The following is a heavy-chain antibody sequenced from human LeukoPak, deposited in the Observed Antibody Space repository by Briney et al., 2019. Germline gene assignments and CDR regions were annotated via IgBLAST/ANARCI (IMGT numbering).Heavy chain of an antibody. Sequence: SQTLSLTCAISGDSVSSNSAAWNWIRQSPSRGLEWLGRTYYRSKWYNDYAVSVKSRITINPDTSKNQFSLQLNSVTPEDTAVYYCARGAGYSSGWFLDYYYYGMDVWGQGTTVTVSS. CDR1: GDSVSSNSAA. CDR3: ARGAGYSSGWFLDYYYYGMDV. J-gene: IGHJ6*02. V-gene: IGHV6-1*01. CDR2: TYYRSKWYN. D-gene: IGHD6-19*01.